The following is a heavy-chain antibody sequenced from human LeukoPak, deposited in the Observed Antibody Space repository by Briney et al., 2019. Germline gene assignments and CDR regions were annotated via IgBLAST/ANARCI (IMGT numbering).Heavy chain of an antibody. CDR2: IYHSGST. CDR3: ARVAMIWGEGDY. D-gene: IGHD5-12*01. CDR1: GGSISSGGYY. J-gene: IGHJ4*02. V-gene: IGHV4-30-2*01. Sequence: SETLSLTCTVSGGSISSGGYYWSWIRQPPGKGLEWIGYIYHSGSTYYNPSLKSRVTISVDRSKNQFSLKLSSVTAADTAVYYCARVAMIWGEGDYWGQGTLVTVSS.